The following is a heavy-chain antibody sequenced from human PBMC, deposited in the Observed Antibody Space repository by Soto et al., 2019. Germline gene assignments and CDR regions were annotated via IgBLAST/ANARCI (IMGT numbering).Heavy chain of an antibody. D-gene: IGHD3-16*02. CDR1: GFNFSDSG. V-gene: IGHV3-33*03. CDR3: VRSNRFASSAGWGGGFDF. J-gene: IGHJ4*02. Sequence: ESGGGVVQPARSLRLSCAASGFNFSDSGMHWVRQAPGKGLEWVAVIWSDGSDEDYADSVKGRFSISRDNSERKLYLQINRRKGGETAFYFWVRSNRFASSAGWGGGFDFWGQGTLVTVSA. CDR2: IWSDGSDE.